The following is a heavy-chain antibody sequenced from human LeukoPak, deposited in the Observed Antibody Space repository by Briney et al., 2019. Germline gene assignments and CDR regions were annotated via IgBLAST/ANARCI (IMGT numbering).Heavy chain of an antibody. CDR3: AKDPLMYSSSWYPNWFGP. V-gene: IGHV3-23*01. Sequence: PSETLSLTCTVSGGSISSSSYYWGWIRQPPGKGLEWVSGISGSADSTFYADSVKGRFTISRDNSKSTLFLQMNSLRAEDTAVYYCAKDPLMYSSSWYPNWFGPWGQGTLVTVSS. CDR2: ISGSADST. D-gene: IGHD6-13*01. CDR1: GGSISSSSYY. J-gene: IGHJ5*02.